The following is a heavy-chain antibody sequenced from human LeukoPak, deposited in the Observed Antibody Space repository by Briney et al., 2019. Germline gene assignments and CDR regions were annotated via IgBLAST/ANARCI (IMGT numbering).Heavy chain of an antibody. Sequence: GASVKVSCKTSGDTFSNFVISWVRQAPEQGLEWMARIIPKFDLTKIAQKFEGRVTITADTSTSTVYLELSNVRSDDTAIYYCTRDQNVRGVAAGMEGWFDPWGQGTLVIVSS. J-gene: IGHJ5*02. CDR2: IIPKFDLT. V-gene: IGHV1-69*04. CDR1: GDTFSNFV. CDR3: TRDQNVRGVAAGMEGWFDP. D-gene: IGHD1-1*01.